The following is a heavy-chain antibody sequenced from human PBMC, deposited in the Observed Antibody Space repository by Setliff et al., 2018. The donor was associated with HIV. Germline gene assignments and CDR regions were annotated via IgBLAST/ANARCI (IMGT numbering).Heavy chain of an antibody. CDR3: ARSTWTRFGGALTQLWPLRGAFDI. D-gene: IGHD5-18*01. CDR2: INDSGTT. CDR1: GGSFRGYY. V-gene: IGHV4-34*01. J-gene: IGHJ3*02. Sequence: SETLSLTCAVYGGSFRGYYWSWIRQSPGKGLEWIAEINDSGTTTSNPSLKSRVTISLDTPKNQFSLKLNSVTAADTAVYYCARSTWTRFGGALTQLWPLRGAFDIWGQGTKVTVSS.